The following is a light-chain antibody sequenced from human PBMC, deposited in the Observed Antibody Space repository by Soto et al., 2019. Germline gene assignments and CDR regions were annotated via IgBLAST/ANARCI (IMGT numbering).Light chain of an antibody. CDR3: QQYNNWPRT. Sequence: EIVMTQSPATLSVSPGERATLSCRASQSVSSNLAWYQQKPGQAPRLLIYGASTRATGIPARFSGSGSGTEFTLTISSLQSEYFAVYYCQQYNNWPRTFGQGTMV. CDR2: GAS. J-gene: IGKJ1*01. CDR1: QSVSSN. V-gene: IGKV3-15*01.